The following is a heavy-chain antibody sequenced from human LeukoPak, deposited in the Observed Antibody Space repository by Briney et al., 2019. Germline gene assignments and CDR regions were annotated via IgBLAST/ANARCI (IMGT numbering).Heavy chain of an antibody. CDR2: IRYDGSNK. V-gene: IGHV3-30*02. J-gene: IGHJ4*02. CDR1: GFTFSNYG. D-gene: IGHD3-10*01. Sequence: PGGSLRLSCAASGFTFSNYGMHWVRQAPGKGLEWVAFIRYDGSNKYYADSVKGRFTISRDNSKNTLYLQMNSLRAEDTAVYYCAGDTDLLLWFGMIDYWGQGTLVTVSS. CDR3: AGDTDLLLWFGMIDY.